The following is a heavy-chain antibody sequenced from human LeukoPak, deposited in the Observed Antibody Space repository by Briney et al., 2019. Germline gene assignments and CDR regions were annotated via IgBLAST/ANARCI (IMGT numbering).Heavy chain of an antibody. CDR1: GYTFTGYN. Sequence: ASVKVSCKASGYTFTGYNIHWLRQAPGQGPQWMGWINPDSGGTNYAQKFQGRVTMTRDTSISTAYMELSRLTSDDTASYYCAIDYGDVDFDHWGQGTLVTVSS. CDR3: AIDYGDVDFDH. V-gene: IGHV1-2*02. D-gene: IGHD4-17*01. CDR2: INPDSGGT. J-gene: IGHJ4*02.